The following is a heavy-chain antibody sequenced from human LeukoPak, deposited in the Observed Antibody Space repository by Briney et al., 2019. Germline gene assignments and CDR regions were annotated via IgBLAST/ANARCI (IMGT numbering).Heavy chain of an antibody. CDR1: GGTFSSYA. CDR3: AREAVPAGYYYMDV. V-gene: IGHV1-69*01. D-gene: IGHD2-2*01. J-gene: IGHJ6*03. Sequence: GASVKVSCKASGGTFSSYAISWVRQAPGQGLEWMGGIIPIFGTANYAQKFQGRVTITADESTSTAYMELSSLRSEDTAVYYCAREAVPAGYYYMDVWGKGTTVTVSS. CDR2: IIPIFGTA.